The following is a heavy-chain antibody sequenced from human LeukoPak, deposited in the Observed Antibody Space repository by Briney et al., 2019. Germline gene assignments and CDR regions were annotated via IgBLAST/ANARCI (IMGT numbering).Heavy chain of an antibody. Sequence: GASVTLSRKSSGYTFTICGNSWVRQPPGQGLEWMGWISAYNGNTNYAQKLQGRVTMTTDTSTSTAYMELRSLRSDDTVVYYCARVFRENWFDPWGQGTLVTVSS. CDR1: GYTFTICG. D-gene: IGHD3-10*02. CDR2: ISAYNGNT. CDR3: ARVFRENWFDP. J-gene: IGHJ5*02. V-gene: IGHV1-18*01.